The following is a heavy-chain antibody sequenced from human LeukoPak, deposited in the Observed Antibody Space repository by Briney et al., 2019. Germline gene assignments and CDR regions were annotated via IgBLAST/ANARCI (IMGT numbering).Heavy chain of an antibody. CDR2: MIISGGST. CDR1: GFTFSSYA. CDR3: ARETKIDY. D-gene: IGHD1-7*01. Sequence: SGGSLRLSCAASGFTFSSYAMTWVRQVPGKGLEWVPSMIISGGSTYYADSVKGRFTISRDNSKNTLYLQMNSLRVEDTALYFCARETKIDYWGQGALVTVSS. J-gene: IGHJ4*02. V-gene: IGHV3-23*01.